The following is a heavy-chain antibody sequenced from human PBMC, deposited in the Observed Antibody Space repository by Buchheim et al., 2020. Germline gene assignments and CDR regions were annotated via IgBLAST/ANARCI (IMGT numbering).Heavy chain of an antibody. CDR2: IYYSGST. CDR3: ARPRVHGVRLYYNYYIDV. D-gene: IGHD3-10*01. CDR1: GCSISSSSYY. J-gene: IGHJ6*03. Sequence: QLQLQASGPGLVKPSETLSLTCTVSGCSISSSSYYWGWIRQPPGKGLEWIGSIYYSGSTYYNPSLKSRVTISVDTSKNQFSLKLSFATAADTAVYYCARPRVHGVRLYYNYYIDVLGKGTT. V-gene: IGHV4-39*07.